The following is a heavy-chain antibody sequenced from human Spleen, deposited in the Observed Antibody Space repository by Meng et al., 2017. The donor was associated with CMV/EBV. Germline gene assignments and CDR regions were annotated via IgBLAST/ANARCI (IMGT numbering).Heavy chain of an antibody. CDR3: ARSSSWYFDY. Sequence: TCTVSGVRIRSSSHYWGWIRQPPGKGLEWIGSIYYSGRTYYNPSLKSRVTISVDTSRNQFSLRLTSVTATDTAVYYCARSSSWYFDYWGQRTLVTVSS. D-gene: IGHD6-13*01. CDR1: GVRIRSSSHY. V-gene: IGHV4-39*01. J-gene: IGHJ4*02. CDR2: IYYSGRT.